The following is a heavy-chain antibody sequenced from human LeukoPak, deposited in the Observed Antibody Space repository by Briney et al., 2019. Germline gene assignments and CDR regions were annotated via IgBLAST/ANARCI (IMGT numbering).Heavy chain of an antibody. V-gene: IGHV3-33*01. D-gene: IGHD1-26*01. Sequence: GRSLTLSCAASGFTFSSFGMHWVRQAPGKGLEWVAVIWYDASNKYYADSVKGQFTISRDNSKNTLYLQMNSLRDDDTAVYYCVRGVGVSRFNYFDPWGQGTLVTVSS. CDR1: GFTFSSFG. CDR2: IWYDASNK. J-gene: IGHJ5*02. CDR3: VRGVGVSRFNYFDP.